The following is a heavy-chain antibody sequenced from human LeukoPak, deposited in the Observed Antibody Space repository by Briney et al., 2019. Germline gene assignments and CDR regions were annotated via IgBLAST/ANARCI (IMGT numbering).Heavy chain of an antibody. D-gene: IGHD3-9*01. J-gene: IGHJ5*02. CDR1: GLTFSNNW. CDR2: IKQDGSEN. Sequence: GESLRLSCAASGLTFSNNWLCWVRQAPGKGLEWVANIKQDGSENYYVESVKGRFTISRDNAKNSVYLQMDSLRAEDTAVYFCFRQKTAYDILETWGQGTLVTVSS. CDR3: FRQKTAYDILET. V-gene: IGHV3-7*01.